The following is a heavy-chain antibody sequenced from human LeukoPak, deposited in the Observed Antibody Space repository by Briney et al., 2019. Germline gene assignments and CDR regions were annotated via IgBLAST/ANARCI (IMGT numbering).Heavy chain of an antibody. Sequence: GGSLRLSCAAPGFTFSTYWMSWVRQAPGKGLEWVANMKQDGSEKYYVDSVEGRFTISRDNAKNSLYLQMNSLRAEDSAVYYCARDKIYGDSYFDYWGQGTLVAVSS. D-gene: IGHD4-17*01. CDR3: ARDKIYGDSYFDY. CDR1: GFTFSTYW. J-gene: IGHJ4*02. CDR2: MKQDGSEK. V-gene: IGHV3-7*01.